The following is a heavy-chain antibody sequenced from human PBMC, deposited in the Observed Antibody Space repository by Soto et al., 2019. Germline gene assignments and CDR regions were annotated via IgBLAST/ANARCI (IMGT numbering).Heavy chain of an antibody. J-gene: IGHJ6*02. V-gene: IGHV4-4*07. D-gene: IGHD3-10*01. CDR2: IYPSGTT. Sequence: SETLSLTCNVSGDSFSRYYWSWIRQPAGKGLEWIGRIYPSGTTNYNPSLKSRLTLSRDASKNQFSLSLRSVTAADTAVYFCARDDYGSAGMGVWGQGTTVTVSS. CDR1: GDSFSRYY. CDR3: ARDDYGSAGMGV.